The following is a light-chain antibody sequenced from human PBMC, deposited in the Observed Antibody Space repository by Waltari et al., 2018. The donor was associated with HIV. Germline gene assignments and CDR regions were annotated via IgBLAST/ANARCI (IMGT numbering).Light chain of an antibody. J-gene: IGKJ2*01. CDR3: QQYNYWPPYT. CDR2: GAS. V-gene: IGKV3-15*01. Sequence: EIVMTQSPATLSVSPGERVTLSCRASQTIISNLAWYQQKPGQAPRLLIYGASARAAGVPARFTGSWSGTEFTLTISSLQSEDFAVYYCQQYNYWPPYTFGQGTKLEIK. CDR1: QTIISN.